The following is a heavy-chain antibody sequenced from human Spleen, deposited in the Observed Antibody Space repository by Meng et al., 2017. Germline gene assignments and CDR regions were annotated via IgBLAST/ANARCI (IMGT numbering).Heavy chain of an antibody. J-gene: IGHJ6*02. CDR1: GFTFSAYS. D-gene: IGHD4-23*01. CDR2: IITSSSYI. Sequence: GGSLRLSCAASGFTFSAYSMNWVRQAPGKGLEWVSSIITSSSYIHYADSVKGRFTISRDNAKNSLYLQMKSLRAEDTAVYYCMADASTVAPHYYYGMDIWGQGTTVTVSS. CDR3: MADASTVAPHYYYGMDI. V-gene: IGHV3-21*01.